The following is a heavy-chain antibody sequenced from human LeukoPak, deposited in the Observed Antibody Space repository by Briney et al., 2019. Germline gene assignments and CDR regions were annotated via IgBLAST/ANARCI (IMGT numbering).Heavy chain of an antibody. Sequence: SETLSLTCAVYGGSFSGYYWSWIRQPPGKGLEWIGEINHSGSTNYNPSLKSRVTISVDTSKNQFSLKLSSVTAADTAVYYCAREFRARYGDYGRRLDYWGQGTLVTVSS. V-gene: IGHV4-34*01. CDR1: GGSFSGYY. D-gene: IGHD4-17*01. J-gene: IGHJ4*02. CDR3: AREFRARYGDYGRRLDY. CDR2: INHSGST.